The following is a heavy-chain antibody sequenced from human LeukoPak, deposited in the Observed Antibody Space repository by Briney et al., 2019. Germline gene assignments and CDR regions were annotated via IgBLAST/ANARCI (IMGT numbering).Heavy chain of an antibody. D-gene: IGHD3-16*01. CDR1: GFTFSSYA. J-gene: IGHJ4*02. CDR3: AKGYYDYVWGSYYFDY. Sequence: GGSLRPSCAASGFTFSSYAMSWVRQAPGKGLEWVSAISGSGGSTYYADSVKGRFTISRNNSRDTLYLQMNSLRAEDTAVYYCAKGYYDYVWGSYYFDYWGQGTLVTVSS. V-gene: IGHV3-23*01. CDR2: ISGSGGST.